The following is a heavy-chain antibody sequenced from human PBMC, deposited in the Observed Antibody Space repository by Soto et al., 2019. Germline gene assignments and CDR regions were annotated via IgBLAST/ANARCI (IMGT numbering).Heavy chain of an antibody. CDR1: GGSISSGGYY. Sequence: TLSLTCPVSGGSISSGGYYWSWIRQHPGKGLEWIGYIYYSGSTYYNPSLKSRVTISVDTSKNQFSLKLSSVTAADTAVYYCAYYYDSSGNFGYYYGMDVWGQGTTVTVSS. CDR2: IYYSGST. D-gene: IGHD3-22*01. V-gene: IGHV4-31*03. CDR3: AYYYDSSGNFGYYYGMDV. J-gene: IGHJ6*02.